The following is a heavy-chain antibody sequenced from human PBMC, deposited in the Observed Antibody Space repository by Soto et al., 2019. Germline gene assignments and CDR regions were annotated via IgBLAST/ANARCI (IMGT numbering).Heavy chain of an antibody. CDR3: AKDGSIYAAGGRYGMDV. J-gene: IGHJ6*02. CDR2: ISYDGSNK. D-gene: IGHD6-13*01. V-gene: IGHV3-30*18. CDR1: GFTFSSYG. Sequence: QVQLVESGGGVVQPGRSLRLSCAASGFTFSSYGMHWVRQAPGKGLEWVAVISYDGSNKYYADSVKGRFTISRDNSKNTLYLQMNSLRAEDTAVYYCAKDGSIYAAGGRYGMDVWGQGTTVTVSS.